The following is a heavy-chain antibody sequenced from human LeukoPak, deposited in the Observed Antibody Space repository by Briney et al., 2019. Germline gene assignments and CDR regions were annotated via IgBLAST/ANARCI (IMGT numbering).Heavy chain of an antibody. V-gene: IGHV3-7*01. CDR2: INQDGSEK. CDR1: GFTFSSYW. J-gene: IGHJ4*02. D-gene: IGHD6-13*01. CDR3: VGSSWYDAEYYFDY. Sequence: PGGPLRLSCAASGFTFSSYWMNWVRQAPGKGLEWVANINQDGSEKYYVDSVKGRFTISRDNARKSLYLQMNRLRAEDTAVYYCVGSSWYDAEYYFDYWGQGTPVTVSS.